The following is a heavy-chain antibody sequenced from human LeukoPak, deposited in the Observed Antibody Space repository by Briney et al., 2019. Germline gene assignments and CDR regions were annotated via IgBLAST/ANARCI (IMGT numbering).Heavy chain of an antibody. D-gene: IGHD3-22*01. CDR1: GGSISSGDYY. CDR2: IYYSGST. Sequence: SETLSFTCTVSGGSISSGDYYWSWIRQPPGKGLEWIGYIYYSGSTYYNPSLKSRVTISVDTSKNQFSLKLSSVTAADTAVYYCARVGYDSSGYYPFGNWFDPWGQGTLVTVSS. CDR3: ARVGYDSSGYYPFGNWFDP. J-gene: IGHJ5*02. V-gene: IGHV4-30-4*01.